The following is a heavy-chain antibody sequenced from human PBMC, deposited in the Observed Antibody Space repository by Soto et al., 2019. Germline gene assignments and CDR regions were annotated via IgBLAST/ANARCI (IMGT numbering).Heavy chain of an antibody. D-gene: IGHD2-15*01. Sequence: GESLKISCQGSGYSFTNYWIGWVRQMPGKGLEWMGIIYPGDSNTRYRPSFQGQVTISADKSISTAYLQWSSLKASDTAMYYCARLRYCSGGSCYFSHYYYYYAMDVWGQGTTVTVSS. CDR3: ARLRYCSGGSCYFSHYYYYYAMDV. CDR1: GYSFTNYW. J-gene: IGHJ6*02. CDR2: IYPGDSNT. V-gene: IGHV5-51*01.